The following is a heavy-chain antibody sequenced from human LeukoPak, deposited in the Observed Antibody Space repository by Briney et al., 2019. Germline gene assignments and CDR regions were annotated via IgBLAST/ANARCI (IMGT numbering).Heavy chain of an antibody. J-gene: IGHJ4*02. CDR1: GFPFTIYA. Sequence: PRRSLRLSCASSGFPFTIYAMIGLRPAPAKGLEWVSLISCSGSSTYYPDSVKGRFTISRDNSKNTVYLQMNSLRAEDTGVYYCAKGVSGYGSGRHCDYWRQGTLATVSS. CDR2: ISCSGSST. D-gene: IGHD3-10*01. V-gene: IGHV3-23*01. CDR3: AKGVSGYGSGRHCDY.